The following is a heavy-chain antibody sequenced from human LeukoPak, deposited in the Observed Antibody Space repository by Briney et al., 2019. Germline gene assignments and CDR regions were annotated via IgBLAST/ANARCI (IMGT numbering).Heavy chain of an antibody. V-gene: IGHV4-59*08. CDR1: NNSISNYY. Sequence: SETLSLTCTVSNNSISNYYWSWIRQPPGKGLEWIGFMYHSGSSNYNPPLRSRVTMSIDTLKNEFSLNLSSVTAADTAVYHCVRHHFPSGSRTFDLWGQGTMVTVSS. CDR2: MYHSGSS. CDR3: VRHHFPSGSRTFDL. J-gene: IGHJ3*01. D-gene: IGHD3-10*01.